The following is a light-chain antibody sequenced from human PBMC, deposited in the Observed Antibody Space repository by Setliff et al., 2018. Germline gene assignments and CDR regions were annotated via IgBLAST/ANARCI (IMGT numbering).Light chain of an antibody. CDR3: QSYDNRLGAFQVI. CDR2: GSS. V-gene: IGLV1-40*01. Sequence: QSVLTQPPSVSVAPGQMVTISCTGSSSNIGSDYDVPWYQQLPGTVPKLLIYGSSTRPSGVPDRFSGSKSGNSAYLAISGLQAEDEAEYYCQSYDNRLGAFQVIFGGGTKVTVL. CDR1: SSNIGSDYD. J-gene: IGLJ2*01.